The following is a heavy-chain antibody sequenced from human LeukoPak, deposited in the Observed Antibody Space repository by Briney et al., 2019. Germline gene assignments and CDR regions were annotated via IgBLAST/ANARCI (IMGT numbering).Heavy chain of an antibody. CDR3: AKSLRGLIAVNDAFDM. J-gene: IGHJ3*02. Sequence: GGSLRLSCAASGFRFSGYWMHWVRQAPGKGLVWVSLINTDGGRTAYADSVKGRFTISRDNSKNTMYLQMNSLRAEDTAVYYCAKSLRGLIAVNDAFDMWGQGTRVTVSS. CDR1: GFRFSGYW. D-gene: IGHD6-19*01. V-gene: IGHV3-74*01. CDR2: INTDGGRT.